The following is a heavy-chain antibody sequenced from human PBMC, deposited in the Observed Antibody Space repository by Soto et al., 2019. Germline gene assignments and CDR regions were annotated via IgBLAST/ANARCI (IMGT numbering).Heavy chain of an antibody. CDR2: INPYNGNT. CDR3: SRDRGYNWNYGWFDP. J-gene: IGHJ5*02. D-gene: IGHD1-7*01. Sequence: QVQLVQSGAEVKKPGASVKVSCKASGYTFTSYGISWVRQAPGQGLEWMGRINPYNGNTNYAQKLQSRVTMTTDTSASSAYIELRTLRCDNTAVYYCSRDRGYNWNYGWFDPWGQGTLVTVSS. CDR1: GYTFTSYG. V-gene: IGHV1-18*01.